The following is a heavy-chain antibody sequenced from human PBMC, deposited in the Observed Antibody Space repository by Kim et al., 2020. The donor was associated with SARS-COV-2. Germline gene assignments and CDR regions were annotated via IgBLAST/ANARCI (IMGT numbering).Heavy chain of an antibody. CDR3: AKAPYDSSGYYYYFHY. CDR1: GFTFSSFA. D-gene: IGHD3-22*01. CDR2: LASDGSDK. V-gene: IGHV3-30*18. Sequence: GGSLRLSCAASGFTFSSFAMHWVRQAPGKGLEWVAALASDGSDKRYGDSVKGRFSISRDNSRNTVDLQLNSLRPEDTGTYFCAKAPYDSSGYYYYFHYWG. J-gene: IGHJ4*01.